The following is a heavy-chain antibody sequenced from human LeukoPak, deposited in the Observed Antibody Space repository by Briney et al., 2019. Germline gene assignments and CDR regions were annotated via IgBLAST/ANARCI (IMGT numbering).Heavy chain of an antibody. V-gene: IGHV4-59*05. CDR3: ARPLYRVSLAYDAFDI. D-gene: IGHD3-3*02. J-gene: IGHJ3*02. CDR2: IYYSGST. Sequence: SETLSLTCTVSGGSISSYYWSWIRQPAGKGLEWIGSIYYSGSTYYNPSLKSRVTISVDTSKNQFSLKLSSVTAADTAVYYCARPLYRVSLAYDAFDIWGQGTMVTVSS. CDR1: GGSISSYY.